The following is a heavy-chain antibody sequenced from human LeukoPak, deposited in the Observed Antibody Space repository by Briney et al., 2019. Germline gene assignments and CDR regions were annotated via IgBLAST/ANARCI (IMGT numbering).Heavy chain of an antibody. CDR2: MNPHSGNT. D-gene: IGHD3-9*01. J-gene: IGHJ6*02. Sequence: GASVRVSCKASGYTFTNFDINWVRQATGQGLEWMGWMNPHSGNTGFAEKFQGRVLMSKNTSISTIYLEVRSLTADDTAVYYCARVWARNILSGDPEAMDVWGQGTTVTVSS. V-gene: IGHV1-8*01. CDR3: ARVWARNILSGDPEAMDV. CDR1: GYTFTNFD.